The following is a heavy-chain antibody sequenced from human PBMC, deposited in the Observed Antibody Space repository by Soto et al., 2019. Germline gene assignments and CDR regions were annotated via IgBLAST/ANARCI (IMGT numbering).Heavy chain of an antibody. CDR2: IYYSGST. CDR3: AAGGGLPRYY. Sequence: SETLSLTCTVSGGSISSYYWSWIRQPPGKGLEWIGYIYYSGSTNYNPSLKSRVTISVDTSKNQFSLKLSSVTAADTAVYYCAAGGGLPRYYWGQGTLVTSPQ. V-gene: IGHV4-59*08. D-gene: IGHD5-12*01. J-gene: IGHJ4*02. CDR1: GGSISSYY.